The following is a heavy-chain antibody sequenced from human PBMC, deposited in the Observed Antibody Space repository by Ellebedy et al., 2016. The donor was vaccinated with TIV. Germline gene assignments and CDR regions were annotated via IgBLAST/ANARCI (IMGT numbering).Heavy chain of an antibody. V-gene: IGHV3-30*04. CDR3: EAESVGSGSAFDY. CDR2: IPYDGRNK. D-gene: IGHD3-10*01. CDR1: GFTFSSYP. Sequence: GESLKISCAASGFTFSSYPIHWVRQAPGKGLEWVAVIPYDGRNKYYADSVKGRFTISRDNSKNTLYLQMNRLRAEDTALYYWEAESVGSGSAFDYWGQGTLVTVSS. J-gene: IGHJ4*02.